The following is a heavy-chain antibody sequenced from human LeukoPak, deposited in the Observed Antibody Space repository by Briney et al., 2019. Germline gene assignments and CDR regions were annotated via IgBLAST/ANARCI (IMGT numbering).Heavy chain of an antibody. CDR2: IFPADSET. J-gene: IGHJ4*02. V-gene: IGHV5-51*01. CDR1: GYSFTNYL. D-gene: IGHD6-19*01. CDR3: ASSTIAVAGTGGFDH. Sequence: GQSLKISCKGSGYSFTNYLIGWVRQMPGKGLEWMGIIFPADSETRYSTSFQCQVTISAHKSISTAYLQWSSLKASDTAMYYCASSTIAVAGTGGFDHWGQGTLVTVSS.